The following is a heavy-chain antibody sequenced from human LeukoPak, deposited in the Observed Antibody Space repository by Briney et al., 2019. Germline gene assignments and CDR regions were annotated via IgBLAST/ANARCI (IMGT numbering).Heavy chain of an antibody. Sequence: GGSLRLSCAASGFTFSSYAMHWVRQAPGKGLEWVAVISYDGSNKYYADSVKGRFTISRDNSKNTLYLQMNSLRAEDTAVYYCARDLCSGGSCYILDAFDIWGQGTMVTVSS. CDR3: ARDLCSGGSCYILDAFDI. V-gene: IGHV3-30-3*01. D-gene: IGHD2-15*01. CDR1: GFTFSSYA. CDR2: ISYDGSNK. J-gene: IGHJ3*02.